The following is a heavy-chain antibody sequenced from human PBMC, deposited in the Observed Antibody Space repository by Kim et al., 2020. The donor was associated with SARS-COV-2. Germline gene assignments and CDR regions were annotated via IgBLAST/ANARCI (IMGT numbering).Heavy chain of an antibody. V-gene: IGHV3-13*01. CDR3: ASSAVLFGESNAPYYYYYGTDD. Sequence: GGSLRLSCAASGFTFSSYDMHWVRQATGKGLEWVSAIGTAGDTYYQGSAKGRCTISRENAKNSLYLQMNSLRAGDTAVYYCASSAVLFGESNAPYYYYYGTDDWGQGTPVTVSS. D-gene: IGHD3-10*02. CDR2: IGTAGDT. J-gene: IGHJ6*02. CDR1: GFTFSSYD.